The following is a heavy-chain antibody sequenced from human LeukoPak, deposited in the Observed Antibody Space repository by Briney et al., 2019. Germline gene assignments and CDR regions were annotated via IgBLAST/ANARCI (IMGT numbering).Heavy chain of an antibody. V-gene: IGHV4-59*08. J-gene: IGHJ4*02. Sequence: SETLSLTCTVSGGSISSYYWSWIRQPPGKGLEWIGYIYYSGSTNYNPSLTSRVTISVDTSKNQFSLKLSSVTAADTAVYYCARRGTPTSSSIDYWGQGTLVTVSS. CDR1: GGSISSYY. CDR3: ARRGTPTSSSIDY. CDR2: IYYSGST. D-gene: IGHD1-1*01.